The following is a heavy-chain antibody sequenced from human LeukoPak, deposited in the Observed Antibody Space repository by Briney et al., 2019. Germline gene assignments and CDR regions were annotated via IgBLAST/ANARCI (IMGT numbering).Heavy chain of an antibody. CDR3: ARRARAEADTSPDNWIDP. Sequence: SETLSLTCSVSGGSINNYFWNWLRQPPGRGLEWIGHVYYTGSTRYNPSLKSRVFISIDTSMSQFSLKLSSATAADTAVYYCARRARAEADTSPDNWIDPWGQGTLVTVSS. V-gene: IGHV4-59*08. CDR1: GGSINNYF. J-gene: IGHJ5*02. D-gene: IGHD6-13*01. CDR2: VYYTGST.